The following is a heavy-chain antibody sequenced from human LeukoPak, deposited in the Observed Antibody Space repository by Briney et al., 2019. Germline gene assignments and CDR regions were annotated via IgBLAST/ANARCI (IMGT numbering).Heavy chain of an antibody. CDR2: IYSGGST. V-gene: IGHV3-53*01. CDR3: ARVADGYSHFDY. Sequence: GGSLRLSCAASGFTVSSNYISWVRQAPGKGLEWVSVIYSGGSTYYADSVKGQFTISRDNSKNTLYLQMNSLRAEDTAVYYCARVADGYSHFDYWGQGTLVTVSS. J-gene: IGHJ4*02. D-gene: IGHD5-24*01. CDR1: GFTVSSNY.